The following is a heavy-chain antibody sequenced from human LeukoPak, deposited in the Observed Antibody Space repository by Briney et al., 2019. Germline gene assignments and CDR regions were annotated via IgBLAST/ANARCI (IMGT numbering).Heavy chain of an antibody. J-gene: IGHJ4*02. D-gene: IGHD4-23*01. V-gene: IGHV4-34*01. Sequence: SETLSLTCTVSGGSISSYYWSWIRQPPGKGLEWIGEINHSGSTNYNPSPKSRVTISVDTSKNQFSLKLSSVTAADTAVYYCARGNILRWQRTISYWGQGTLVTVSS. CDR2: INHSGST. CDR3: ARGNILRWQRTISY. CDR1: GGSISSYY.